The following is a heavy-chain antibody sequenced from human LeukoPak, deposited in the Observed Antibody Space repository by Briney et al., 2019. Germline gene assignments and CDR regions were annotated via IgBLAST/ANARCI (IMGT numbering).Heavy chain of an antibody. D-gene: IGHD5-18*01. CDR1: GFTFSSYE. CDR3: ARVDTALFHFYGMDV. J-gene: IGHJ6*02. V-gene: IGHV3-48*03. CDR2: IGNRGNTV. Sequence: LPGGSLRLSCVASGFTFSSYEMNWVRQAPGKGLEWVSYIGNRGNTVYYADSVKGRFTITRDKAKNSLSLQMNSLRVEDTAVYYCARVDTALFHFYGMDVWGPGATVTVSS.